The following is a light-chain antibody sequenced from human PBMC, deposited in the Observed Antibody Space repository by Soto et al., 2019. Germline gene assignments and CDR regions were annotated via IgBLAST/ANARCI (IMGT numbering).Light chain of an antibody. CDR3: STWDDSLNGGV. V-gene: IGLV1-44*01. J-gene: IGLJ3*02. CDR1: TSNIGSNT. Sequence: QSVLTQPPSASGTPGQRVSFSCSGSTSNIGSNTVNWYQQLPGTAPKILIYSNSQRPSGVPERFSGSKSGTSASLAISGLQSEDEAGYYCSTWDDSLNGGVFGGGTKLTVL. CDR2: SNS.